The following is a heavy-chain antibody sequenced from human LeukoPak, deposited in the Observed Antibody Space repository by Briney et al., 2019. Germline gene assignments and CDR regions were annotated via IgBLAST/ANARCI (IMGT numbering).Heavy chain of an antibody. Sequence: ASVKVSCKASGYTFTSYYMHGVRQAPGQGLEWMGIINPSGGSTSYAQKFQGRVTMTRDTSTSTVYMELSSLRSEDTAVYYCARGCRGGSCYSGSTLFDYWGQGTLVTVSS. CDR2: INPSGGST. CDR1: GYTFTSYY. V-gene: IGHV1-46*01. CDR3: ARGCRGGSCYSGSTLFDY. D-gene: IGHD2-15*01. J-gene: IGHJ4*02.